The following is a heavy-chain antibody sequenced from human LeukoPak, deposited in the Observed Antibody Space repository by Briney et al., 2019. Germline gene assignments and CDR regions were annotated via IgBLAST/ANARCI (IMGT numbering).Heavy chain of an antibody. CDR2: IYYSGST. CDR3: ARGETVVVTAWYYFDY. V-gene: IGHV4-31*03. CDR1: GGSISSGGYY. J-gene: IGHJ4*02. Sequence: PSQTLSLTCTVSGGSISSGGYYWGWIRQHPGKGLEWIGYIYYSGSTYYNPSLKSRVTISVDTSKNQFSLRLSSVTAADTAVYYCARGETVVVTAWYYFDYWGQGTLVTVSS. D-gene: IGHD2-21*02.